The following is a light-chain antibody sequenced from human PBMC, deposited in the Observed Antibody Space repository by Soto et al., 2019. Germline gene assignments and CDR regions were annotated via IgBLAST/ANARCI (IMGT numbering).Light chain of an antibody. CDR2: GAS. CDR1: QSVTTN. CDR3: QQYNKWPQT. J-gene: IGKJ1*01. Sequence: EIVMTQSPATLSLSPGERAALSCRASQSVTTNLAWYRQKPGQAPRLLIYGASTRATDIPARFSGSGSGTEFTLIISSLQSEDFAIYYCQQYNKWPQTFGQGTKVEIK. V-gene: IGKV3-15*01.